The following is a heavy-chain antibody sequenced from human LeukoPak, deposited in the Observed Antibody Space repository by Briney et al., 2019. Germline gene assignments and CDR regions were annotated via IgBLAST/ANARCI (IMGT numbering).Heavy chain of an antibody. CDR1: GYTFTGYY. V-gene: IGHV1-2*02. Sequence: ASVKVSCKASGYTFTGYYMHRVRQAPGQGLEWMGWINPNSGGTNYAQKFQGRVTMTRDTSTSTAYMELSRLRSDDTAVYYCTRGPLRRITGLRYYYGMDVWGQGTTVTVSS. J-gene: IGHJ6*02. CDR3: TRGPLRRITGLRYYYGMDV. CDR2: INPNSGGT. D-gene: IGHD1-20*01.